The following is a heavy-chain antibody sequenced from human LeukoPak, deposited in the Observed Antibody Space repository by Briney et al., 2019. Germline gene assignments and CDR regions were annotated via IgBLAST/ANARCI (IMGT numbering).Heavy chain of an antibody. V-gene: IGHV3-30-3*01. J-gene: IGHJ4*02. CDR2: ISYDGSNK. CDR3: ARAGAVRGVIIRSLDY. D-gene: IGHD3-10*01. Sequence: GGSLRLSCAASGFTFSSYAMHWVRQAPGKGLEWVAVISYDGSNKYYADSVKGRFTISRDNSKNTLYLQMNSLRAEDTAVYYCARAGAVRGVIIRSLDYWGQATLVTVPS. CDR1: GFTFSSYA.